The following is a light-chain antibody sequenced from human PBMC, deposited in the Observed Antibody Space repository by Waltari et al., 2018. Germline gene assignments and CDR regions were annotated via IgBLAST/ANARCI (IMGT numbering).Light chain of an antibody. J-gene: IGKJ1*01. CDR3: QQYNYWRT. CDR2: GAS. CDR1: ESVGSA. Sequence: EIVMTQSPDALSVSPGESATLSCRASESVGSALAWHQQRPGQPPRLLIYGASTRATGIPARLSGSGSGTEFTLTISSLQSEDFAVYYCQQYNYWRTFGQGTKVEIK. V-gene: IGKV3-15*01.